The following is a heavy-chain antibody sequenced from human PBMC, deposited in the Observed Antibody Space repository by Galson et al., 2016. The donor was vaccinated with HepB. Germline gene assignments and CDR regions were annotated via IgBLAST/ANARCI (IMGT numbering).Heavy chain of an antibody. CDR3: ARAWIHLYDLDY. Sequence: SLRLSCAASGFTFTSYAMSWVRQAPGKGLEWVSGITGSGAGTYYADSVKGRFTISRVNSKNTLYLQMNSLRAEDTAVYYCARAWIHLYDLDYWGQGALVTVSS. V-gene: IGHV3-23*01. D-gene: IGHD5-18*01. CDR2: ITGSGAGT. CDR1: GFTFTSYA. J-gene: IGHJ4*02.